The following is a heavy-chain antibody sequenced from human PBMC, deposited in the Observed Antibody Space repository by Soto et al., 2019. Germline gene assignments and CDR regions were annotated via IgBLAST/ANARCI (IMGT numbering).Heavy chain of an antibody. J-gene: IGHJ3*02. CDR2: INPSGGST. CDR3: AIVGATTKAFDI. D-gene: IGHD1-26*01. CDR1: GYTFTSYY. V-gene: IGHV1-46*01. Sequence: ASVKVSCKASGYTFTSYYMHWVRQAPGQGLEWMGIINPSGGSTSYAQKFQGRVTMTRDTSTSTVYMELSSLRSEDTAVYYCAIVGATTKAFDIWGQGTMVTVSS.